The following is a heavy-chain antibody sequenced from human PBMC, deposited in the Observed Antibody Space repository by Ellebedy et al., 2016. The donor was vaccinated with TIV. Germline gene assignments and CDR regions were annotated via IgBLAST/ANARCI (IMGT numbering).Heavy chain of an antibody. Sequence: GGSLRLSCAVSGFTFRSYSMSWVRQAPGKGLEWLTYISGSSLTIHYADSVQGRFTISRDNAKNSLVLHMNSLRAEDTAIYYCARDMAWGNERVNDAFDIWGQGTMVAVSP. CDR1: GFTFRSYS. V-gene: IGHV3-48*04. CDR2: ISGSSLTI. J-gene: IGHJ3*02. CDR3: ARDMAWGNERVNDAFDI. D-gene: IGHD7-27*01.